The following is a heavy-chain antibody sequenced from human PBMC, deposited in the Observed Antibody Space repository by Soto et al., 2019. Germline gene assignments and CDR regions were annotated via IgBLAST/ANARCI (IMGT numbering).Heavy chain of an antibody. V-gene: IGHV1-2*04. D-gene: IGHD6-6*01. J-gene: IGHJ5*02. Sequence: GLEWMGWINPNSGGTNYAQKFQGWVTMTRDTSISTAHMELSRLRSDDTAVYYCARDAGYSSSSVGFAPWGQGTPVTVSS. CDR2: INPNSGGT. CDR3: ARDAGYSSSSVGFAP.